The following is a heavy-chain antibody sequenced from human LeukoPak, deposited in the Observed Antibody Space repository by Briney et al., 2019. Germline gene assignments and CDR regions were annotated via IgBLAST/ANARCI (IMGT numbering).Heavy chain of an antibody. V-gene: IGHV1-3*01. CDR1: GYTFTSYA. J-gene: IGHJ4*02. CDR2: INAGNGNT. D-gene: IGHD3-3*01. CDR3: ARVFGVVIPDY. Sequence: DSVKVTCKASGYTFTSYAMHWVRQAPGQRLEWMGWINAGNGNTKYSQKFQGRVTITRDTSASTAYMELSSLRSEDTAVYYCARVFGVVIPDYWGQGTLVTVSS.